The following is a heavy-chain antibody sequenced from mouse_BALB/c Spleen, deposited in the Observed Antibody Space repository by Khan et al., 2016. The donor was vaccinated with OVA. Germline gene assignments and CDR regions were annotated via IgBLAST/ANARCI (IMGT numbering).Heavy chain of an antibody. D-gene: IGHD1-1*01. Sequence: DLVKPGASVKLSCKASGYTFTSYWINWIKQRPGRGLEWIGRIAPGSGSTYYNEMFKGKATLTVDTSSSTAYIQLSSLSSEDSAAYFCARENYYGSTCYAMDYWGQGTSDTVSS. CDR1: GYTFTSYW. J-gene: IGHJ4*01. CDR3: ARENYYGSTCYAMDY. V-gene: IGHV1S41*01. CDR2: IAPGSGST.